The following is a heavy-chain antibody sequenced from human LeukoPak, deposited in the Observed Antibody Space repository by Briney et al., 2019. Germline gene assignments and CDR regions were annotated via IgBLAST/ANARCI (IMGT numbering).Heavy chain of an antibody. CDR1: GFIFSSYY. J-gene: IGHJ4*02. CDR2: TSSSGSTM. D-gene: IGHD4-23*01. CDR3: ARVPRWYVIDY. Sequence: GGSLRLSCAASGFIFSSYYVKGVRQAPAKGREGVSYTSSSGSTMYYAATVKGRFTISRDNAKNSLYLQMNSLRAEDTAVYYCARVPRWYVIDYWGQGTLVTVSS. V-gene: IGHV3-48*03.